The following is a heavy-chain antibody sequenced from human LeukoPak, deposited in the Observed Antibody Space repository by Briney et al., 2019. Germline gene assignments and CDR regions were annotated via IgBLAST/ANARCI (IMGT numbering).Heavy chain of an antibody. V-gene: IGHV3-30*14. D-gene: IGHD3-10*01. J-gene: IGHJ4*02. Sequence: GGSLRLSCAASTFTFNNYAMHWVRQAPGKGLEWVAVILYDGTMKYYGDSVKGRFTISRDNSNNMLYLQMNSLRAEDTAVYYCAREYYGSGSFPFDYWGQGTLVTVSS. CDR3: AREYYGSGSFPFDY. CDR1: TFTFNNYA. CDR2: ILYDGTMK.